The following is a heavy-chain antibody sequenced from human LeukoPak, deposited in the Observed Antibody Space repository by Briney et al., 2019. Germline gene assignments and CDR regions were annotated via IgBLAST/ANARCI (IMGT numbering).Heavy chain of an antibody. D-gene: IGHD5-24*01. CDR2: IDGSSANI. V-gene: IGHV3-48*04. J-gene: IGHJ4*02. CDR1: GFTFNKYS. CDR3: ATYGRDGYRGFY. Sequence: GGSLRLSCVASGFTFNKYSMNWVRQAPGKGPEWITYIDGSSANIYYADSVKGRFTTSRDNAKNSVYLYMNSLRAEDTAVYYCATYGRDGYRGFYWGQGTLVTVSS.